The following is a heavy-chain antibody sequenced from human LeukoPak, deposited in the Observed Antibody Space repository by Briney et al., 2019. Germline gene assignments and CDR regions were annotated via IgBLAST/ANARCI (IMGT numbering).Heavy chain of an antibody. Sequence: GGSLRLSCAASGFTFSSYAMSWVRQAPGKGLEWVSTVSGSGGSTYYADSVKGRFTISRDNAKNSLYLQMNSLRAEDTAVYYCARDREYYFDYWGQGPLVTVPS. D-gene: IGHD3-10*01. CDR3: ARDREYYFDY. CDR1: GFTFSSYA. J-gene: IGHJ4*02. V-gene: IGHV3-23*01. CDR2: VSGSGGST.